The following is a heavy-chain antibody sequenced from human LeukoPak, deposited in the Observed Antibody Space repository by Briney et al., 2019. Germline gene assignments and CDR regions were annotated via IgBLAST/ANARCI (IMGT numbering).Heavy chain of an antibody. D-gene: IGHD6-13*01. J-gene: IGHJ4*02. V-gene: IGHV1-69*05. CDR2: IIPIFGTA. CDR1: GGTFSSYA. CDR3: ARGNGYGRTGYFDY. Sequence: ASVKDSCKASGGTFSSYAISWVRQAPGQGLEWMGGIIPIFGTANYAQKFQGRVTITTDESTSTAYMELSSLRSEDTAVYYCARGNGYGRTGYFDYWGQGTLVTVSS.